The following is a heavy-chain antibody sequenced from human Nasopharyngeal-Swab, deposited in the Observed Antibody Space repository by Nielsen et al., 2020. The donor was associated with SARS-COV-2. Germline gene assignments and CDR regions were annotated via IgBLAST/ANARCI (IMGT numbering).Heavy chain of an antibody. V-gene: IGHV3-74*01. CDR2: INSDGSST. CDR1: GFTFSSYW. CDR3: ARVRRGRSSWVYFDY. D-gene: IGHD6-13*01. Sequence: GESLKISCAASGFTFSSYWMHWVRQAPGKGLVWVSRINSDGSSTSSADSVKGRFTISRDNAKNSLYLQMNSLRAEDTAVYYCARVRRGRSSWVYFDYWGQGTLVTVSS. J-gene: IGHJ4*02.